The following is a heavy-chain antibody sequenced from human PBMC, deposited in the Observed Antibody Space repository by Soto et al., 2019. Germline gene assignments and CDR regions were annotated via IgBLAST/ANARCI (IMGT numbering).Heavy chain of an antibody. CDR1: GFTFSSYG. D-gene: IGHD6-6*01. CDR2: IWYDGSNK. Sequence: GGSLRLSCAASGFTFSSYGMHWVRQAPGKGLEWVAVIWYDGSNKYYADSVKGRFTISRDNSKNTLYLQMNSLRAEDTAVYYCARDRWVYSSSSDYYYYGMDVWGQGTTVTVSS. CDR3: ARDRWVYSSSSDYYYYGMDV. V-gene: IGHV3-33*01. J-gene: IGHJ6*02.